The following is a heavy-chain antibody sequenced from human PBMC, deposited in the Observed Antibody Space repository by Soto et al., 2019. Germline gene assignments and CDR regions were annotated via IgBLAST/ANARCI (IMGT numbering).Heavy chain of an antibody. CDR1: GFTFDDYA. V-gene: IGHV3-9*01. CDR3: AKDTYSSSPYYMDV. CDR2: ISWNSGNI. J-gene: IGHJ6*03. D-gene: IGHD6-6*01. Sequence: EVQLVESGGGLVQPGRSLRLSCAASGFTFDDYAMHWVRQVPGKGLEWVSGISWNSGNIGDADCVKGRFTISRDNAKNTLYRQMNSMRVEDKALYYCAKDTYSSSPYYMDVWGKGTTVTVSS.